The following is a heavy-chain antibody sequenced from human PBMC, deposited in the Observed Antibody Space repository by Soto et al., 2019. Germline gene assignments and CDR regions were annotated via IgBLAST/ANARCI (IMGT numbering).Heavy chain of an antibody. D-gene: IGHD2-2*02. CDR3: ARYPSCSITSCYIWDVSYYYGMDV. J-gene: IGHJ6*02. CDR1: GYTFTGYY. CDR2: INPNSGGT. Sequence: ASVKVSCKASGYTFTGYYMHWVRQAPGQGLEWMGWINPNSGGTNYAQKFQGRVTMTRDTSISTAYMELSRLRSDDTAVYYCARYPSCSITSCYIWDVSYYYGMDVWGQGTTVTVSS. V-gene: IGHV1-2*02.